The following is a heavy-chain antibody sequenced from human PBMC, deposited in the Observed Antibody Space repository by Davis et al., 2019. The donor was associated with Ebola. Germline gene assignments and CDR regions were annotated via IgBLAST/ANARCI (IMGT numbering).Heavy chain of an antibody. CDR1: GFTFSSSW. D-gene: IGHD1-1*01. Sequence: PGGSLRLSCAASGFTFSSSWMHWVRQAPGKGLVWVSRINSDGSSTSYADSVKGRFTIFRDNVKNTLYLQMNSLRVEDAAMYYCTRPGYLSDAFDIWGQGTMVTVSS. CDR2: INSDGSST. J-gene: IGHJ3*02. V-gene: IGHV3-74*01. CDR3: TRPGYLSDAFDI.